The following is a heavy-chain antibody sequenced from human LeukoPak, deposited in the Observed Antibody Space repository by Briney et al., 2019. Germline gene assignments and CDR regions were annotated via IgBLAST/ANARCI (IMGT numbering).Heavy chain of an antibody. J-gene: IGHJ5*02. CDR3: ARNTSSSPWFDP. CDR2: VYYIGTT. Sequence: PSETLSLTCTVSGGSVKSPTSYWSWIRQPPGKGLEWIGNVYYIGTTSYNSSLKSRVSISVDTSKNQFSLEVKSMTSEDTAVYYCARNTSSSPWFDPWGQETLVTVSS. CDR1: GGSVKSPTSY. D-gene: IGHD6-6*01. V-gene: IGHV4-61*01.